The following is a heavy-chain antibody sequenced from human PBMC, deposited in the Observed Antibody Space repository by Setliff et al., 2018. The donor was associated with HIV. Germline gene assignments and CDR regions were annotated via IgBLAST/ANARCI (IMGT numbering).Heavy chain of an antibody. CDR1: GYTFTSYA. CDR3: ARGKYPQWLVTSDAFDI. Sequence: ASVMVSCKASGYTFTSYAMNWVRQAPGQGLEWMGWINTNTGNPTYAQGFTGRFVFSLDTSVSTAYLQISSLKAEDTAVYYCARGKYPQWLVTSDAFDIWGQGTMVTVSS. J-gene: IGHJ3*02. D-gene: IGHD6-19*01. V-gene: IGHV7-4-1*02. CDR2: INTNTGNP.